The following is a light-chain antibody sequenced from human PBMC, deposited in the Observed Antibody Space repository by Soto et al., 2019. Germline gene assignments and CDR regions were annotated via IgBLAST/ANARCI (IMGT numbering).Light chain of an antibody. J-gene: IGKJ1*01. CDR1: ERISDY. CDR2: TAS. V-gene: IGKV1-39*01. Sequence: DIQMTQSPSSLSASVGDRDTISCRASERISDYLAWYQQKPGKAPKLLINTASSLRSGVPSRFSGSGSGTDFTLTIDSLQPEDFATYFCQQTNTAPWTFGQGTNVEIK. CDR3: QQTNTAPWT.